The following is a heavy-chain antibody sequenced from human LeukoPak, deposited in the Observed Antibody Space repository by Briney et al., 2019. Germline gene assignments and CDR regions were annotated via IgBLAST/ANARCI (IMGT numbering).Heavy chain of an antibody. D-gene: IGHD4-17*01. CDR1: GFIFNSYG. V-gene: IGHV3-23*01. CDR3: ARDYYGDQIYYFDY. J-gene: IGHJ4*02. CDR2: ITGSTRTT. Sequence: GGTLRLSCAASGFIFNSYGMSWVRQAPGEGLEWVSGITGSTRTTYYADSVKGRFTISRDNAKNMLYLQMNSLRAEDTAVYYRARDYYGDQIYYFDYWGQGTLVTVSS.